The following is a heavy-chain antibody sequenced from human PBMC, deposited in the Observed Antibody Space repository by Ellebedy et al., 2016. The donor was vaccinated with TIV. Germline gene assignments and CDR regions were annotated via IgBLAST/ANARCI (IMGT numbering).Heavy chain of an antibody. D-gene: IGHD5-12*01. CDR1: GFTFSSYS. V-gene: IGHV3-21*01. CDR2: IRSSSSYI. CDR3: ARGYEGGSWYFDL. J-gene: IGHJ2*01. Sequence: PGGSLRLSCAASGFTFSSYSISWVRQAPGKGLEWVSSIRSSSSYIYYADSVKGRFTISRDNAKNSLYLQMNSLRAEDTAVYYCARGYEGGSWYFDLWGRGTLVTVSS.